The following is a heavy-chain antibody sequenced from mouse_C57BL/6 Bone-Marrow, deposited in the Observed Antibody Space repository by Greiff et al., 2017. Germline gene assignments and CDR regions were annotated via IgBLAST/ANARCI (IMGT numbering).Heavy chain of an antibody. CDR1: GFSINSDCY. CDR3: ARASESYGSSYAMDY. D-gene: IGHD1-1*01. CDR2: TFYSGIT. V-gene: IGHV3-3*01. J-gene: IGHJ4*01. Sequence: EVKLVESGPSLVRPSQPLSLTCTVTGFSINSDCYWIWIRQFPGNKLEYIGYTFYSGITYYNPSLESRTYITRDTSKNQFSLKLSSVTTEDTATYYCARASESYGSSYAMDYWGQGTSVTVSS.